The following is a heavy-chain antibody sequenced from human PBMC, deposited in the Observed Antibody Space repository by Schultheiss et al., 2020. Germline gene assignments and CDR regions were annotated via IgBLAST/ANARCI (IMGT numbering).Heavy chain of an antibody. CDR3: ARVGWHCGGDCPWGALAFDI. Sequence: SETLSLTCAVYGGSFSGYYWSWIRQPPGKGLEWIGEINHSGSTNYNPSLKSRVTISVDTSKNQFSLKLSSVTAADTAVYYCARVGWHCGGDCPWGALAFDIWGKGTMVTVPS. V-gene: IGHV4-34*01. CDR1: GGSFSGYY. CDR2: INHSGST. D-gene: IGHD2-21*02. J-gene: IGHJ3*02.